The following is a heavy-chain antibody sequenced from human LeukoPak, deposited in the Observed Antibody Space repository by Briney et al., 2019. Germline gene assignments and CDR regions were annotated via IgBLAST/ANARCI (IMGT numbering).Heavy chain of an antibody. J-gene: IGHJ4*02. D-gene: IGHD3-9*01. CDR3: ASYDILTGHHYPFDY. CDR2: VSYDGSNT. CDR1: GFSFSSYG. V-gene: IGHV3-30*03. Sequence: GGSLRLSCAASGFSFSSYGMHWFRQPPGKGLEWVAVVSYDGSNTYYADSVKGRFTISRDNSKSTVYLQMNSLRAEDTAVYYCASYDILTGHHYPFDYWGQGTLVTVSS.